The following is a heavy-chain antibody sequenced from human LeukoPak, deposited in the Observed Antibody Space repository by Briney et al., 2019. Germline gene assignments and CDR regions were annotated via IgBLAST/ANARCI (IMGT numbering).Heavy chain of an antibody. J-gene: IGHJ6*03. V-gene: IGHV4-34*01. CDR2: INHSGIT. D-gene: IGHD2-15*01. CDR3: ARWGCSGGSCYSGYYYYYMDV. Sequence: SETLSLTCAVYGGSFSGYYWSWIRQPPGKGLEWIGEINHSGITDYNPSLRSRVTISVDTSKNQFSLKLSSVTAADTAVYYCARWGCSGGSCYSGYYYYYMDVWGKGTTVTISS. CDR1: GGSFSGYY.